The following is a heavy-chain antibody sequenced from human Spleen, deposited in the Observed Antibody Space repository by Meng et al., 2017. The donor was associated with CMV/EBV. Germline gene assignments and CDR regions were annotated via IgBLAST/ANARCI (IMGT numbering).Heavy chain of an antibody. Sequence: GGSLRLSCAASGFTFGDYAMHWVRQAPGKGLEWVSGISWNSGSIGYADSVKGRFTISRDNAKKSLFLQMNSLGADDTAVYYCATYCTDTVCRAFDIWGHGTLVTVSS. J-gene: IGHJ3*02. D-gene: IGHD2-8*01. CDR2: ISWNSGSI. V-gene: IGHV3-9*01. CDR3: ATYCTDTVCRAFDI. CDR1: GFTFGDYA.